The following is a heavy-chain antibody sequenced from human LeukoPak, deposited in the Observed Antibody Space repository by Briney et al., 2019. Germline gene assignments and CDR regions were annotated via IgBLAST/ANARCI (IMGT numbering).Heavy chain of an antibody. CDR1: GFTFSSYG. D-gene: IGHD2/OR15-2a*01. Sequence: GGSLRLSCAASGFTFSSYGMHWVRQAPGKGLEWVAVIWYDGSNKYYADSVKGRFTISRDNSKNTLYLQMNSLRAEDTAVYYCARVTPYIVTTSLYGMDVWGQGTTVTVSS. CDR3: ARVTPYIVTTSLYGMDV. CDR2: IWYDGSNK. J-gene: IGHJ6*02. V-gene: IGHV3-33*01.